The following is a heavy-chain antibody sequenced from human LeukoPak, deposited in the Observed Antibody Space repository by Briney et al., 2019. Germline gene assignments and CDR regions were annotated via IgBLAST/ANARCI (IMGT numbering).Heavy chain of an antibody. Sequence: SETLSLTCTVSGGSISSYYWSWIRQPPGKGLEWIGYIYYSGSTNYNPSLKSRVTISVDTSKNQFSLKLSSVTAADTAVYYCARDFWEQQLYYYYYGMDVWGQGTTVTVSS. CDR3: ARDFWEQQLYYYYYGMDV. V-gene: IGHV4-59*01. D-gene: IGHD6-13*01. CDR1: GGSISSYY. J-gene: IGHJ6*02. CDR2: IYYSGST.